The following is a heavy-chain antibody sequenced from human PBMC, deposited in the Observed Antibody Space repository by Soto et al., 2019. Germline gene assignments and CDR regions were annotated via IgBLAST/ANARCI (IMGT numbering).Heavy chain of an antibody. D-gene: IGHD4-17*01. J-gene: IGHJ4*01. CDR3: ARHTSTPSPVTSSLFVD. Sequence: SETLSLTCSVSGDSITNSIYYWGWIRQSPVKGLVWIGSFIYGGPTYYSLSLESRVSISADTSKNQFSLRLNSVTAADTAIYFCARHTSTPSPVTSSLFVDWAHGALVTVSS. CDR1: GDSITNSIYY. CDR2: FIYGGPT. V-gene: IGHV4-39*01.